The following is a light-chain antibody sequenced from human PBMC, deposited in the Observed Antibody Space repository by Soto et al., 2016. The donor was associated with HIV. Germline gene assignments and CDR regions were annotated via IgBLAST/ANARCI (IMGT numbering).Light chain of an antibody. CDR2: EDT. J-gene: IGLJ2*01. V-gene: IGLV3-21*03. CDR1: NIGSES. Sequence: SYELTQPPSVSVAPGKTARITCGGNNIGSESVHWYQQKPGQAPVLVVYEDTDRPSGIPERFSGSNSGNTATLTISGVEAGDEADYYCQVGDSSGDHHVVFGRRDQVDRP. CDR3: QVGDSSGDHHVV.